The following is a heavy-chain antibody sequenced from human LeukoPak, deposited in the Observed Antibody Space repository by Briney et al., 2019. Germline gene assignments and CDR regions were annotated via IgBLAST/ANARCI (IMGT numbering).Heavy chain of an antibody. CDR1: GFTFSSYS. J-gene: IGHJ5*02. D-gene: IGHD5-12*01. CDR3: ARDIATKQGP. Sequence: AGGSLRLSCAASGFTFSSYSMNWVRQAPGKGLEWVSSISSSSSYIYYADSVKGRFTISRDNAKNSLYLQMNSLRAEDTAVYYCARDIATKQGPWGQGTLVTVSS. V-gene: IGHV3-21*01. CDR2: ISSSSSYI.